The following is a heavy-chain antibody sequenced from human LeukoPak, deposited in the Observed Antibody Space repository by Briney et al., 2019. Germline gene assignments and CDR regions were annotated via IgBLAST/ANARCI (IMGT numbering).Heavy chain of an antibody. V-gene: IGHV4-59*01. J-gene: IGHJ3*02. CDR1: GGSISSYY. CDR3: ARPGYSRDHDAFDI. D-gene: IGHD6-13*01. Sequence: PSETLSLTCTVSGGSISSYYWSWIRQPPGKGLEWIGYIYYSGSTNYNPSLKGRVTISVDTPKNQFSLKLSSVTAADTAVYYCARPGYSRDHDAFDIWGQGTMVTVSS. CDR2: IYYSGST.